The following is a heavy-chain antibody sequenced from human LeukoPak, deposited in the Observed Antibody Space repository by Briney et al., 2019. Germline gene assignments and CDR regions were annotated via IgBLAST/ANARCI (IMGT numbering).Heavy chain of an antibody. CDR2: IIPILGIA. D-gene: IGHD5-24*01. V-gene: IGHV1-69*04. J-gene: IGHJ4*02. Sequence: GASVKVSCKASGGTFSSYAISWVRQAPGQGLEWMGRIIPILGIANYAQKFQGRVTITADKSTSTAYMELSSLRSEDTAVYYCARDLRDGYNPVLYGYWGQGTLVTVSS. CDR1: GGTFSSYA. CDR3: ARDLRDGYNPVLYGY.